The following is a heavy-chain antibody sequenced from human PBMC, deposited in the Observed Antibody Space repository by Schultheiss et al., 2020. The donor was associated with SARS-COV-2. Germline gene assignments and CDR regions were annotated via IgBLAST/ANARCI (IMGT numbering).Heavy chain of an antibody. J-gene: IGHJ1*01. Sequence: GSLRLSCAASGFTVSSNYMSWVRQPPGKGLEWIGEINHSGSTNYNPSLKSRVTISVDTSKNQFSLKLSSVTAADTAVYYCARNYGGNSFFQHWGQGTLVTVSS. CDR3: ARNYGGNSFFQH. D-gene: IGHD4-23*01. V-gene: IGHV4-34*01. CDR2: INHSGST. CDR1: GFTVSSNY.